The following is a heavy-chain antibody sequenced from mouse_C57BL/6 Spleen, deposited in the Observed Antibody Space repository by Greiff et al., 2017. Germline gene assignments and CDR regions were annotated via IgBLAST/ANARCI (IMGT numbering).Heavy chain of an antibody. CDR1: GYTFTDYN. Sequence: EVHLVESGPELVKPGASVKMSCKASGYTFTDYNMHWVKQSHGKSLEWIGYINPNNGGTSYNQKFKGKATLTVNKSSSTAYMELRSLTSEDSAVYYCARRRGYYGSGYFDYWGQGTTLTVSS. CDR2: INPNNGGT. CDR3: ARRRGYYGSGYFDY. J-gene: IGHJ2*01. D-gene: IGHD1-1*01. V-gene: IGHV1-22*01.